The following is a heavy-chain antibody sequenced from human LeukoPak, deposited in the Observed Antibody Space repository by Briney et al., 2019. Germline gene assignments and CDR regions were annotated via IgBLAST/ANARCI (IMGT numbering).Heavy chain of an antibody. D-gene: IGHD3-9*01. CDR3: ARGGYAILTGCTGHDY. V-gene: IGHV3-48*01. Sequence: GGVRSLSCAASGFTFSSYRRTGAGQAPGKGMEWASYISSSISTIYYADTVKGPFTISRDNAKNSVYLQMNSLRAEDTAAYYCARGGYAILTGCTGHDYCGQGTLVTVSS. CDR2: ISSSISTI. CDR1: GFTFSSYR. J-gene: IGHJ4*02.